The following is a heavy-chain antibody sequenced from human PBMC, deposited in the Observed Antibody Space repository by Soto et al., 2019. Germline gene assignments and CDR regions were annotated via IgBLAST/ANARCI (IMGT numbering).Heavy chain of an antibody. J-gene: IGHJ4*02. D-gene: IGHD2-15*01. CDR2: IIPIFGTA. Sequence: QVQLVQSGAEVKKPGSSVKVSCKASGGTFSSYAISWVRQAPGQGLEWMGGIIPIFGTANYAQKFQGRVTITADESTSTAYMELSSLRSEGTAVYYCAREGEGYCSGGSCYYFDYWGQGTLVTVSS. CDR3: AREGEGYCSGGSCYYFDY. CDR1: GGTFSSYA. V-gene: IGHV1-69*01.